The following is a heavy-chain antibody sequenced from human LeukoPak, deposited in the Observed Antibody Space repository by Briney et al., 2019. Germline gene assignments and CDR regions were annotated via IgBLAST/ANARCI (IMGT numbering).Heavy chain of an antibody. Sequence: SETLSLTCTVSGGSISSGSYYWSWIRQPAGKGLEWIGRIYTSGSTNYNPSLKSRVTISVDTSKNQFSLKLSSVTAADTAVYYCARGGYCSGGSCWGNAYWGQGTLVTVSS. CDR3: ARGGYCSGGSCWGNAY. D-gene: IGHD2-15*01. J-gene: IGHJ4*02. CDR2: IYTSGST. V-gene: IGHV4-61*02. CDR1: GGSISSGSYY.